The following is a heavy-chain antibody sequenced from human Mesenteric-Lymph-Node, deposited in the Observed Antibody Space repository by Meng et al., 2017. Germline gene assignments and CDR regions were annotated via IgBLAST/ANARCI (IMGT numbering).Heavy chain of an antibody. CDR3: ARDGSSGGMSYFHS. CDR1: GFIVSSTL. D-gene: IGHD6-19*01. CDR2: IYVGGTA. Sequence: EVQLVESGGGLVQPGGSLRLSCAASGFIVSSTLMTWVRQPPGKGLEWVSGIYVGGTAYYAESVKGRFTISRDNSKNTLYLQMNSLRAEDTAIYYCARDGSSGGMSYFHSWGQGTLVTVSS. V-gene: IGHV3-66*01. J-gene: IGHJ4*02.